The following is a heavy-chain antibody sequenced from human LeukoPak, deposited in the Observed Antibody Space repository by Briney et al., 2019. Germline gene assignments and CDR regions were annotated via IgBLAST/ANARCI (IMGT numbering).Heavy chain of an antibody. Sequence: GGSLRLSCAASGFTFSSYEMNWVRQAPAKGQEWVSYISSSGSTIYYADSVKGRFTISRDNAKNSLYLQMNSLRAEDTAVYYCARDDYGDYEPFDIWGQGTMVTVSS. V-gene: IGHV3-48*03. CDR2: ISSSGSTI. D-gene: IGHD4-17*01. CDR3: ARDDYGDYEPFDI. CDR1: GFTFSSYE. J-gene: IGHJ3*02.